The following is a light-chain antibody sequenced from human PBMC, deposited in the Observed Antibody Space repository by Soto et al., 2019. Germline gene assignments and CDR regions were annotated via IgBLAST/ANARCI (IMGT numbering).Light chain of an antibody. V-gene: IGKV1-12*01. CDR2: DAS. J-gene: IGKJ2*01. Sequence: DIQMTQSPSSLSASVGDRVTITCRASQDISTWLAWFRQKPGKAPELLIHDASTLQSGVSSRFSGSGTGSAFTLTISSLQPEDFATSYCQQAKTFPFTFGQGTKVDIK. CDR3: QQAKTFPFT. CDR1: QDISTW.